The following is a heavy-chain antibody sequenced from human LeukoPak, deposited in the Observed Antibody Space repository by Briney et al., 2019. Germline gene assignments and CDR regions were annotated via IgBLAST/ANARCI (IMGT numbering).Heavy chain of an antibody. D-gene: IGHD3-10*01. CDR2: IYTRGST. Sequence: SETLSLTCAVYGGSFSGYYWSWIRQPPGKGLEWIGRIYTRGSTNYNPSLKSRVTMSVDTSKNQFSLKLSSVTAADTAVYYCATDGMVRGPDAWFDSWGQGTLVSVSS. J-gene: IGHJ5*01. V-gene: IGHV4-59*10. CDR3: ATDGMVRGPDAWFDS. CDR1: GGSFSGYY.